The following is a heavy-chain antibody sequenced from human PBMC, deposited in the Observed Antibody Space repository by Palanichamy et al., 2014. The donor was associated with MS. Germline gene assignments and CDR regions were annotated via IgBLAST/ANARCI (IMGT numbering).Heavy chain of an antibody. CDR3: AKGRQWELPFDY. CDR1: GFTFSNYA. V-gene: IGHV3-23*01. Sequence: EVQLLESGGGLVQPGGSLRLSCAAFGFTFSNYAMSWVRQAPGKGLEWVSAISGGGSKTYHAGSVKGRFTISRDNSKNTLYLQMNSLRAEDTAIYYCAKGRQWELPFDYWGQGTLVTVSS. CDR2: ISGGGSKT. D-gene: IGHD1-26*01. J-gene: IGHJ4*02.